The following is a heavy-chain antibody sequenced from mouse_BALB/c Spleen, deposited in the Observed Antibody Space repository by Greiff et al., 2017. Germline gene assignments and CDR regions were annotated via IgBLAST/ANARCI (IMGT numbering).Heavy chain of an antibody. J-gene: IGHJ4*01. CDR2: ISSGGGST. Sequence: EVMLVESGGGLVKPGGSLKLSCAASGFAFSSYDMSWVRQTPEKRLEWVAYISSGGGSTYYPDTVKGRFTISRDNAKNTLYLQMSSLKSEDTAMYYCARRNYYGGYSMDDWGPGTSVTVSS. CDR3: ARRNYYGGYSMDD. D-gene: IGHD1-1*01. CDR1: GFAFSSYD. V-gene: IGHV5-12-1*01.